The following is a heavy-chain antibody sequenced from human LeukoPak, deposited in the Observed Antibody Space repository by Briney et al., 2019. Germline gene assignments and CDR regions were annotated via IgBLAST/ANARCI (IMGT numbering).Heavy chain of an antibody. Sequence: PAGSLRLSCAASGFTFSSYAMSWVRQAPGKGLEWVSDISGSGGSTYYADSAKGRFTITRDNYKNTMYLQMNSLRAEDTAVYDYEKDWSSRRVITVTTFDYWGQGTLVTVSS. CDR3: EKDWSSRRVITVTTFDY. CDR1: GFTFSSYA. J-gene: IGHJ4*02. CDR2: ISGSGGST. D-gene: IGHD4-17*01. V-gene: IGHV3-23*01.